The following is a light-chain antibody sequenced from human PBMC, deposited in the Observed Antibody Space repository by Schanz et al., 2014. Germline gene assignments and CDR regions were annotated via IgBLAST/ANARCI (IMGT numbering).Light chain of an antibody. V-gene: IGLV2-14*01. CDR3: SSYTVTSTLV. CDR2: EVS. Sequence: QSALTQPASVSGSPGQSITISCTGSSSDVGAYNYVSWYQQQLPGKAPKLIIFEVSNRPSGVSNRFSGSKSDVTASLTISGLQAEDEADYYCSSYTVTSTLVFGGGTKLTVL. J-gene: IGLJ2*01. CDR1: SSDVGAYNY.